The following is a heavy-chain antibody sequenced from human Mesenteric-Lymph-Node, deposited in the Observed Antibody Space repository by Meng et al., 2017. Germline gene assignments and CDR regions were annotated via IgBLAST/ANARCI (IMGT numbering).Heavy chain of an antibody. D-gene: IGHD2-21*02. CDR2: ISGSGGRT. J-gene: IGHJ4*02. CDR1: GFTVSSNY. V-gene: IGHV3-23*01. Sequence: GESLKISCAASGFTVSSNYMTWVRQAPGKGLEWVADISGSGGRTYYADSVKGRFTISRDNSKNTLFLQMHSLRAEDTAVYYCAKDLHIEVESAMGNAMGYYFNFWGPGTLVTVSS. CDR3: AKDLHIEVESAMGNAMGYYFNF.